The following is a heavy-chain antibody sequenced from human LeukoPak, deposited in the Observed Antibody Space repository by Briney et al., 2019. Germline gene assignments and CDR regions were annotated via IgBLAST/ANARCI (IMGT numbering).Heavy chain of an antibody. D-gene: IGHD3-22*01. CDR2: IKSKTDGGTT. V-gene: IGHV3-15*01. CDR3: TTGYFDSSGIYAFDI. CDR1: GYTINNAW. J-gene: IGHJ3*02. Sequence: GGSLRLSCAASGYTINNAWMNWVRQAPGKGLEWVGRIKSKTDGGTTDYAAPVKGRFTISRDDSKNTLYLQMNSLKTEDTAVYYCTTGYFDSSGIYAFDIWGQGTMVTVSS.